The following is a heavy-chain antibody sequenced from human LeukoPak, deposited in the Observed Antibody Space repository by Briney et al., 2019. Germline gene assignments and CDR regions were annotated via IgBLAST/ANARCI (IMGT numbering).Heavy chain of an antibody. CDR2: INPNSGGT. CDR3: ARDKTDSSTYSWFDP. J-gene: IGHJ5*02. CDR1: GYTFTGYY. Sequence: GASVKVSCKASGYTFTGYYMHRVRQAPGQGLEWMGWINPNSGGTNYAQKFQGRVTMTRDTSISTIYMELSSLRSEDTAVYYCARDKTDSSTYSWFDPWGQGTLVTVSS. D-gene: IGHD6-13*01. V-gene: IGHV1-2*02.